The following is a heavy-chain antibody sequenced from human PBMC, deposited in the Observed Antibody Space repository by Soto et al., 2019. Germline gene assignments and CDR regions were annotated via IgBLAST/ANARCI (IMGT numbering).Heavy chain of an antibody. CDR2: ISSSSSTI. Sequence: GVLRLSCAASGFTFSSYSMNWVRQAPGKGLEWVSYISSSSSTIYYADSVKGRFTISRDNAKNSLYLQMNSLRDEDTAVYYCARDSSYDFWSGYYFYYYGMDVWGQGTTVTVSS. CDR1: GFTFSSYS. V-gene: IGHV3-48*02. CDR3: ARDSSYDFWSGYYFYYYGMDV. J-gene: IGHJ6*02. D-gene: IGHD3-3*01.